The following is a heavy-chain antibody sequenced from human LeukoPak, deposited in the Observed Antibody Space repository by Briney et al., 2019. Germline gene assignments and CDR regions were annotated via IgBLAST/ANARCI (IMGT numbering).Heavy chain of an antibody. CDR1: GYTFTSYY. V-gene: IGHV1-2*02. Sequence: ASVKVSCKASGYTFTSYYMHWVRQAPGQGLEWMGWINPKNGGTNYAQKFQGRVTMTRDTSISTAYMELSRLRPDDTAMYYCARFYDSSAYYRNNWFDPWGQGTLVTVSS. D-gene: IGHD3-22*01. J-gene: IGHJ5*02. CDR3: ARFYDSSAYYRNNWFDP. CDR2: INPKNGGT.